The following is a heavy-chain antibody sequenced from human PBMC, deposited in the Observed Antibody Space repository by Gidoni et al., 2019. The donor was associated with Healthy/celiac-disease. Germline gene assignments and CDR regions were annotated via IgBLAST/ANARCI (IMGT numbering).Heavy chain of an antibody. CDR1: GGSISSYY. Sequence: QVQLQESGPGLVKPSETLSLTCTVSGGSISSYYWSWVRQPPGKGLEWIGYIYYSGSTNYNPSLKSRVTISVDTSKNQFSLKLNSVTAADTAVYYCARAQGWELTFDYWGQGTLVTVSS. D-gene: IGHD1-26*01. CDR2: IYYSGST. CDR3: ARAQGWELTFDY. J-gene: IGHJ4*02. V-gene: IGHV4-59*01.